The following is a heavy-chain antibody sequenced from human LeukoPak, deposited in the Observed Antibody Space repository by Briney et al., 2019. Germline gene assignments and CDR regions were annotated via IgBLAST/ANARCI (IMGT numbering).Heavy chain of an antibody. CDR3: ARGSATVVISGFDY. Sequence: PSETLSLTCAVYGGSFSGYYWSWIRQPPGKGLEWIGEINHSGSTNYNPSLKSRVTISVDTSKNQFSLKLSSVTAADTAVYYCARGSATVVISGFDYWGQGTLVTVSS. J-gene: IGHJ4*02. D-gene: IGHD4-23*01. CDR2: INHSGST. CDR1: GGSFSGYY. V-gene: IGHV4-34*01.